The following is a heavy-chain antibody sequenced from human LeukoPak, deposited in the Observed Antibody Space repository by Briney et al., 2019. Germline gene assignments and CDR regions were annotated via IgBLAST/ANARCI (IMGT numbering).Heavy chain of an antibody. J-gene: IGHJ6*03. D-gene: IGHD4-11*01. CDR2: IIPILGIA. V-gene: IGHV1-69*02. Sequence: ASVKVSCKASGGTFSSYTISWVGQARGQGREWMGKIIPILGIANYAKKFQGRVTITADKSTTTAYMELSSPRSEDTAVYYCARASSMVTTRGRGYYYMDVWGKGTTVTVSS. CDR1: GGTFSSYT. CDR3: ARASSMVTTRGRGYYYMDV.